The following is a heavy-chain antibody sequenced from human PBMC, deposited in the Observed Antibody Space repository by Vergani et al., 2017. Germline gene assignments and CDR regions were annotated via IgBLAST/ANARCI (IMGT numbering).Heavy chain of an antibody. Sequence: QVQLQESGPGLVKPSQTLSLTCSVSGDSISSGAYYWNWIRQHPGKGLEWIGYIYSTGSTHHNPSLRRRITMSVDTSKNQFSLKLNSVTAADTAMYYCARMGGYDEGDAFRIGYFDSWGPGILVTVSS. D-gene: IGHD3-22*01. CDR2: IYSTGST. CDR3: ARMGGYDEGDAFRIGYFDS. CDR1: GDSISSGAYY. V-gene: IGHV4-31*03. J-gene: IGHJ4*02.